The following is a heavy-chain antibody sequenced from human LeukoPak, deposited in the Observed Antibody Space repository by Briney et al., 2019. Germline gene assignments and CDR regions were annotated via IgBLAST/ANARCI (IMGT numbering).Heavy chain of an antibody. CDR1: GFTFSSYG. V-gene: IGHV3-7*01. D-gene: IGHD3-9*01. CDR3: AKEALPYYDILTGYLRENYFDY. J-gene: IGHJ4*02. CDR2: IKQDGSEK. Sequence: PGGSLRLSCAASGFTFSSYGMNWVRQAPGKGLERVANIKQDGSEKYYVDSVKGRFTISRDNAKNSLYLQMNSLRAEDTAVYYCAKEALPYYDILTGYLRENYFDYWGQGTLVTVSS.